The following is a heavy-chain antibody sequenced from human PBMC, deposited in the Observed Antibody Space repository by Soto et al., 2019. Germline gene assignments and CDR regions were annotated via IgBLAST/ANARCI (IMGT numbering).Heavy chain of an antibody. CDR3: ARGGYPGDCIRTSCQDDFYYAMDV. Sequence: QLQLQESGSGLVKPSQTLSLTCAVSGGSISSNGYSWNWIRQPPGRGLEGIGYMFHSGSTYYNPSLKSRVTISVDRSKNQFSLRLSSVTAADTAVYYCARGGYPGDCIRTSCQDDFYYAMDVWGQGTTVTVSS. CDR2: MFHSGST. CDR1: GGSISSNGYS. D-gene: IGHD2-2*03. J-gene: IGHJ6*02. V-gene: IGHV4-30-2*01.